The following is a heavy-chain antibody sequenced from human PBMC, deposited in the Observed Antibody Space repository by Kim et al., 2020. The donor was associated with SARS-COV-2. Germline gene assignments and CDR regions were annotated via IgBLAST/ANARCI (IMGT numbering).Heavy chain of an antibody. V-gene: IGHV4-39*01. CDR1: GGSISSSSYY. CDR3: ARWVYYYDSSGYWYFDY. Sequence: SETLSLTCTVSGGSISSSSYYWGWIRQPPGKGLEWIGSIYYSGSTYYNPSLKSRVTISVDTSKNQFSLKLSSVTAADTAVYYCARWVYYYDSSGYWYFDYWGQGTLVTVSS. D-gene: IGHD3-22*01. J-gene: IGHJ4*02. CDR2: IYYSGST.